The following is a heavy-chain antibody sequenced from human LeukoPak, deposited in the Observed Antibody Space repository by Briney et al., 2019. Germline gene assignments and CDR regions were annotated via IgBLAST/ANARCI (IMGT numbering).Heavy chain of an antibody. J-gene: IGHJ6*03. CDR3: TTASPNYYYYYYYMDV. Sequence: GGSLRLSCAASGFTFSNAWMSWVRQAPGKGLEWVGLIKSKTDGGTTDYAAPVKGRFTISRDDSKNTLYLQMNSLKTEDTAVYYCTTASPNYYYYYYYMDVWGKGTTVTISS. CDR2: IKSKTDGGTT. D-gene: IGHD5-24*01. V-gene: IGHV3-15*01. CDR1: GFTFSNAW.